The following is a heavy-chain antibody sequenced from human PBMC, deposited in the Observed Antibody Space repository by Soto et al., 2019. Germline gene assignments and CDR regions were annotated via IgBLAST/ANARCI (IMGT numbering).Heavy chain of an antibody. CDR2: INPSGGST. J-gene: IGHJ6*02. CDR3: ARAGGRGIFGYYSGMDV. Sequence: ASVKVSCKASGYTFTSYYMHWVRQAPGQGLEWMGIINPSGGSTSYAQKFQGRVTMTRDTSTSTVYMELSSLRSEDTAVYYCARAGGRGIFGYYSGMDVWGQGTTVTVS. CDR1: GYTFTSYY. V-gene: IGHV1-46*01. D-gene: IGHD3-3*01.